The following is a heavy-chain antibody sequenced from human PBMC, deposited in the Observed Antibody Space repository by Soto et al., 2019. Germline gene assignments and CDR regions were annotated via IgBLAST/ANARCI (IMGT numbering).Heavy chain of an antibody. CDR3: AKEDIVVVPAATTENYYYYGMDV. V-gene: IGHV3-23*01. CDR1: GFTFSSYA. D-gene: IGHD2-2*01. CDR2: ISGSGGST. J-gene: IGHJ6*02. Sequence: GGSLRLSCAASGFTFSSYAMSWVRQAPGKGLEWVSAISGSGGSTYYADSVKGRFTISRDNSKNTLYLQMNSLRAEDTAVYYCAKEDIVVVPAATTENYYYYGMDVWGQGTTVTVSS.